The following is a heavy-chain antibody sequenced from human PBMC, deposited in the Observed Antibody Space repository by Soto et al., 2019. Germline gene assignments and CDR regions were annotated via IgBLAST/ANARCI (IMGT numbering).Heavy chain of an antibody. CDR2: ISSSSSYI. V-gene: IGHV3-21*01. Sequence: PGGSLRLSCAASGFTFSSYSMNWVRQAPGKGLEWVSSISSSSSYIYYADSVKGRFTISRDNAKNSLYLQMNSLRAEDTAVYYCASGVDYYDSSGYAVDYWGQGTLVTVS. CDR1: GFTFSSYS. J-gene: IGHJ4*02. CDR3: ASGVDYYDSSGYAVDY. D-gene: IGHD3-22*01.